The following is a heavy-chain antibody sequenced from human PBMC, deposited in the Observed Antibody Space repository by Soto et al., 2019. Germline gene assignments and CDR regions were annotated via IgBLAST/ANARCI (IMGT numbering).Heavy chain of an antibody. D-gene: IGHD2-2*01. J-gene: IGHJ6*02. Sequence: SETLSLTCSVSGGSISSKSYSWGWIRQPPGKGLEWIGTFYYSENTYYNPSLKSRVTISVDTAKNQFSLKLSSVTAADTAVYYCAKLAGYCSGNSCHGDYAMDVWGQGTTVTVSS. CDR3: AKLAGYCSGNSCHGDYAMDV. V-gene: IGHV4-39*01. CDR2: FYYSENT. CDR1: GGSISSKSYS.